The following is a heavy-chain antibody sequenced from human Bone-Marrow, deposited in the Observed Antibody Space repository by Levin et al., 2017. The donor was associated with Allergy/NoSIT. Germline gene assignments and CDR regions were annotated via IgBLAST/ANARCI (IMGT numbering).Heavy chain of an antibody. J-gene: IGHJ4*02. D-gene: IGHD3-10*01. V-gene: IGHV3-7*04. CDR3: VRDGSGRGWDFDY. Sequence: GGSLRLSCAASGFTFTTYWMTWVCQAPGKGLEWVANIKQDGSEKYYVDSVKGRFTISRDNAKNSLYLQMNSLRAEDTAVYYCVRDGSGRGWDFDYWGQGTLVTVSS. CDR1: GFTFTTYW. CDR2: IKQDGSEK.